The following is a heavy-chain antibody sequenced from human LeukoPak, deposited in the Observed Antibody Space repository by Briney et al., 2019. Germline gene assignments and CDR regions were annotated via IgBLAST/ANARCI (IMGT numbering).Heavy chain of an antibody. V-gene: IGHV3-30-3*01. J-gene: IGHJ4*02. D-gene: IGHD3-10*01. CDR1: GFTFSSYA. CDR3: ARDSGRRGDGDFDY. CDR2: ISYDGSNK. Sequence: GRSLRLSCAASGFTFSSYAMHWVRQAPGKGLEWVAVISYDGSNKYYADSVKGRFTITRDNSKNTLYLQMNSLRAEDTAVYYCARDSGRRGDGDFDYWGQGTLVTVSS.